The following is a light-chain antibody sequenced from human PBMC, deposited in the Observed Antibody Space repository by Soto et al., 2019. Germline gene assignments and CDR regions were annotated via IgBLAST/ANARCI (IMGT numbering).Light chain of an antibody. J-gene: IGLJ1*01. Sequence: QAVLTQPPSASGSPGQSVTISCTGTSSDVGGYNYVPWYQQHPGKVPKLMVYEVNKRPSGVPDRFSGSKSGNTASLTVSGLQAEDEAHYYCTSYAGGNNVFGTGTKLTVL. CDR3: TSYAGGNNV. CDR1: SSDVGGYNY. V-gene: IGLV2-8*01. CDR2: EVN.